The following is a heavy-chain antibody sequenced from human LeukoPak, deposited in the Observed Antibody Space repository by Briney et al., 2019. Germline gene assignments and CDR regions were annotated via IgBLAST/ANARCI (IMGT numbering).Heavy chain of an antibody. CDR3: ARDFDIMTHYAFDN. J-gene: IGHJ4*02. D-gene: IGHD3-9*01. Sequence: GGSLRLSCAASGFTFSSYSMNWVRQAPGKGLEWVSSISSSSTFIYYRDSVKGRFTISRDNAKNSLYLQMNSLRAEDTAVYYCARDFDIMTHYAFDNWGQGSLVIVSS. V-gene: IGHV3-21*01. CDR2: ISSSSTFI. CDR1: GFTFSSYS.